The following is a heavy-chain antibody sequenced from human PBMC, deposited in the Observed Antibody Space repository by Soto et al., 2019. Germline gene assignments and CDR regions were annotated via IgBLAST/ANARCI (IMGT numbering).Heavy chain of an antibody. V-gene: IGHV3-7*01. J-gene: IGHJ6*02. Sequence: EVQLVESGGGLVQPGGSLRLSCAASGFTFSSYWMSWVRQAPGKGLEWVANIKQDGSEKYYVDSVKGRFTISRDNAKNSLYLQMNSLRAEDTAVYYCARESGWPYYYYGMDVWGPGTTVTVSS. CDR3: ARESGWPYYYYGMDV. CDR2: IKQDGSEK. D-gene: IGHD2-15*01. CDR1: GFTFSSYW.